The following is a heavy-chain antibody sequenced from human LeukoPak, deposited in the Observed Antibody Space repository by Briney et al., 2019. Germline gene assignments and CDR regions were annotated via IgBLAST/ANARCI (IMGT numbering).Heavy chain of an antibody. J-gene: IGHJ6*03. Sequence: GGSLRLSCAASGFTFSSYAMSWVRQAPGKGLEWVSAISGSGGSTYYADSVKGRFTISRENAKNSLYLQMNSLRAGDTAVYYCARSVEGYCSGGSCYSYYYYMDVWGKGTTVTVSS. V-gene: IGHV3-23*01. D-gene: IGHD2-15*01. CDR2: ISGSGGST. CDR3: ARSVEGYCSGGSCYSYYYYMDV. CDR1: GFTFSSYA.